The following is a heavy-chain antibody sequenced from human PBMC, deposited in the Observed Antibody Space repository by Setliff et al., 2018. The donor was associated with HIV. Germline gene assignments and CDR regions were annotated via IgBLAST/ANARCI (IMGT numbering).Heavy chain of an antibody. CDR1: GGTINRAGYY. V-gene: IGHV4-31*03. Sequence: SETLSLTCTVSGGTINRAGYYWSWIRQHPGKGLEWIGDIFYNGNTYYNPSLMSRTSISVDTSKNQFSLKLDSVTAADTAVYFCATDMDTAMALGHWGQGALVTVSS. CDR3: ATDMDTAMALGH. D-gene: IGHD5-18*01. CDR2: IFYNGNT. J-gene: IGHJ4*02.